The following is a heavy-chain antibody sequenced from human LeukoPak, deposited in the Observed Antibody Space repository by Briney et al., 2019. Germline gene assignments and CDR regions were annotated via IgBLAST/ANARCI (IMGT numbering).Heavy chain of an antibody. CDR2: ISYDGSNK. CDR3: AKDLDYYGSGSPLDY. D-gene: IGHD3-10*01. Sequence: GGSLRLSCAASGFTFSSYGMHWVRQAPGKGLEWVAVISYDGSNKYYADSVKGRFTISRDNSKNTLYLQMNSLRAEDTAVYYCAKDLDYYGSGSPLDYWGQGTLVTVSS. V-gene: IGHV3-30*18. J-gene: IGHJ4*02. CDR1: GFTFSSYG.